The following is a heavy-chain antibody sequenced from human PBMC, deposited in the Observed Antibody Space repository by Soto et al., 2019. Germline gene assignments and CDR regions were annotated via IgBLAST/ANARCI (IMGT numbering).Heavy chain of an antibody. CDR1: GYTFTSYD. V-gene: IGHV1-8*01. Sequence: GASVKVSCKASGYTFTSYDINWVRQATGQGLEWMGWMNPNSGNTGYAQKFQGRVTITADESTSTAYMELSSLRSEDTAVYYCASTQPTYYYDSSGYYPFDYWGQGTLVTVSS. J-gene: IGHJ4*02. CDR3: ASTQPTYYYDSSGYYPFDY. D-gene: IGHD3-22*01. CDR2: MNPNSGNT.